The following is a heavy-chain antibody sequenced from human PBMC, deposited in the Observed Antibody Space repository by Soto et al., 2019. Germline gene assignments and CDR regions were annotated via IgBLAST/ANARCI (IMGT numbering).Heavy chain of an antibody. CDR1: GFIFSSFA. CDR2: ISNNGGST. J-gene: IGHJ4*02. V-gene: IGHV3-23*01. CDR3: AKDPDISGWYQTDLDY. D-gene: IGHD6-19*01. Sequence: GGSLRLSCAASGFIFSSFAMSWVRQAPGKGLEWVSTISNNGGSTYSADSVKGRFTISRDNSKNTLYLQMNSLRAEDTAVYYCAKDPDISGWYQTDLDYWGQGTLVTVSS.